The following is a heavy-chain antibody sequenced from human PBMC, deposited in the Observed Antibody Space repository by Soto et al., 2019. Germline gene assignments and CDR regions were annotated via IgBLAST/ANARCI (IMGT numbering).Heavy chain of an antibody. CDR2: IWHDGSFK. CDR1: GYVFSTYG. D-gene: IGHD5-18*01. J-gene: IGHJ4*02. V-gene: IGHV3-33*01. CDR3: AGGENSYGDLAH. Sequence: PGGSLRLSCTASGYVFSTYGMHWVRQAPGKGLEWVAVIWHDGSFKYYGDSVKGRFTISRDNSKNTLYLQMNSLRVEDTAVYFCAGGENSYGDLAHWGQGTLVTVSS.